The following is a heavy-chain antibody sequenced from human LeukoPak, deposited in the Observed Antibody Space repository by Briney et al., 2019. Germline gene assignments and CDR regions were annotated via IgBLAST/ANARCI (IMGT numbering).Heavy chain of an antibody. CDR2: IYYSGST. CDR1: GGSISSYY. CDR3: ARGSTRGKFDP. J-gene: IGHJ5*02. Sequence: SETLSLTCTVSGGSISSYYWSWIRQPPGKGLEWIGYIYYSGSTNYNPSLKSRVTISVDTSKNQFSLKLSPVTAADTAVYYCARGSTRGKFDPWGQGTLVTVSS. V-gene: IGHV4-59*01. D-gene: IGHD3-10*01.